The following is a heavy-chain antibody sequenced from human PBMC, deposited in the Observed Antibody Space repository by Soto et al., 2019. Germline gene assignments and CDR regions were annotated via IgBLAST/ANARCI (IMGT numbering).Heavy chain of an antibody. J-gene: IGHJ4*02. V-gene: IGHV5-10-1*01. D-gene: IGHD5-18*01. CDR3: ASTVDTVRGFDY. CDR2: IDPSDSYT. Sequence: GESLKISCKGSGYSFTSYCITWVRQMPGKGLEWMGRIDPSDSYTNYSPSFQGHVTISADKSISTAYLQWTSLKASDTAMYYCASTVDTVRGFDYWGQGTLVTVSS. CDR1: GYSFTSYC.